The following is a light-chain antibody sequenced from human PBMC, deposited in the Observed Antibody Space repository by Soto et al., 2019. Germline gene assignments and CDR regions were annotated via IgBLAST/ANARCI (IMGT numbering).Light chain of an antibody. CDR1: YSDIGGYKH. J-gene: IGLJ1*01. CDR2: DAS. V-gene: IGLV2-14*03. Sequence: QSVLTQPASVSASPGQSITISCIGTYSDIGGYKHVSWYQQHPGKAPKLIIYDASSRPSGISNRFSASKSASTASLTISGLQADDEADYYCSSYTSSTSLLIFGAGTKATV. CDR3: SSYTSSTSLLI.